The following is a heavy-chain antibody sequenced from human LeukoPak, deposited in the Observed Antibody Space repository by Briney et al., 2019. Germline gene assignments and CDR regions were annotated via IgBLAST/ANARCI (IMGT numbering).Heavy chain of an antibody. J-gene: IGHJ5*02. D-gene: IGHD3-22*01. Sequence: ASVKVSCKASGYTFTGYYMHWVRQAPGQGLEWMGWINPNSGGTNYAQKFQGRVTMTRDTSISTAYMELSRLRSDDTAVYYCARVLSNYYDSSGPTANWFDPWGQGTLVTVSS. CDR1: GYTFTGYY. CDR3: ARVLSNYYDSSGPTANWFDP. V-gene: IGHV1-2*02. CDR2: INPNSGGT.